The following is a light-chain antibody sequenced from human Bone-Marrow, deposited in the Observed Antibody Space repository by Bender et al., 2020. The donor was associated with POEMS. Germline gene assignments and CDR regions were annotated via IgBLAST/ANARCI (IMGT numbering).Light chain of an antibody. V-gene: IGLV2-11*01. CDR2: DVS. J-gene: IGLJ3*02. Sequence: QSALTQPRSVSGSPGQSVAISCTGTNSDVGGYNYVSWYQQRPGKAPKRMIYDVSKRPSGVPDRFSGSKSGNTASLTISGLQAEDEADYYCCSYTGTYAFLVFGGGTKLTVL. CDR1: NSDVGGYNY. CDR3: CSYTGTYAFLV.